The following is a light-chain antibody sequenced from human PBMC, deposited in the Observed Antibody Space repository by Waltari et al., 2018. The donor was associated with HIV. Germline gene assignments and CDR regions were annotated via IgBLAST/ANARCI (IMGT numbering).Light chain of an antibody. CDR1: QSVSTN. Sequence: EIVMTQSPATLSVPLGERATLSCRASQSVSTNLAWYQQKPGQAPRLLIYGASTRATGIPARFSGSGSGTDFTLTISSLQSEDFAVYYCQQFIFWPFSFGQGTKLEIK. V-gene: IGKV3-15*01. CDR3: QQFIFWPFS. CDR2: GAS. J-gene: IGKJ2*03.